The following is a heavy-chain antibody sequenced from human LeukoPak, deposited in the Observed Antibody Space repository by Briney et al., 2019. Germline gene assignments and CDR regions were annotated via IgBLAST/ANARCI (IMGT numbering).Heavy chain of an antibody. V-gene: IGHV4-4*07. Sequence: SETLSLTCTVSGGSISSYYWSWIRQPAGKGLEWIGRIYTSGSTNYNPSLKSRVTMSVDTSKNQFSLKLSSVTAADTAVYYCARVGEEMATGDAFDIWGQGTMVTVSS. J-gene: IGHJ3*02. CDR3: ARVGEEMATGDAFDI. CDR1: GGSISSYY. D-gene: IGHD5-24*01. CDR2: IYTSGST.